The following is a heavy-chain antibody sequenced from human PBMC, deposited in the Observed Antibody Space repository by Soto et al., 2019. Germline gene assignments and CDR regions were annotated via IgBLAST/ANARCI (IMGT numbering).Heavy chain of an antibody. J-gene: IGHJ6*02. Sequence: ASVKVSCKASGYTFTSYDINWVRQATGQGLEWMGWMNPNSGNTGYAQKFQGRVTMTRNTSMSTAYMELSSLRSEDTAVYYCARGGRYDPYYYYYGMDVRGQGPMGTIS. CDR3: ARGGRYDPYYYYYGMDV. CDR2: MNPNSGNT. V-gene: IGHV1-8*01. D-gene: IGHD1-26*01. CDR1: GYTFTSYD.